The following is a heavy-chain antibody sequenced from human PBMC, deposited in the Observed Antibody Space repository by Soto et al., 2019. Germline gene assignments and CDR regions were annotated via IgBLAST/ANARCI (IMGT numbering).Heavy chain of an antibody. D-gene: IGHD3-22*01. CDR2: IIPIFGTA. CDR1: GGTFSSYA. V-gene: IGHV1-69*13. J-gene: IGHJ4*02. Sequence: GSSVKVSCKASGGTFSSYAISWVRQAPGQGLEWMGGIIPIFGTANYAQKLQGRVTITADESTSKAYMELSSLRSEDTAVYYCASQGYYYDSSGYRDYWGQGTLVTVSS. CDR3: ASQGYYYDSSGYRDY.